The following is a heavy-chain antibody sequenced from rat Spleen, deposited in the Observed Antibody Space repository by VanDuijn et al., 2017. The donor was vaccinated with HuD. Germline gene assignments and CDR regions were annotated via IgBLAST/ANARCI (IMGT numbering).Heavy chain of an antibody. CDR1: GFTFSSYW. Sequence: EVQLVESGGGLVQPGRSLKLSCAASGFTFSSYWMYWVRQAPKKGLEWVASISSGGGGTFYRDSVKGRFTISRDNAKSTLYLQMDSLRSEETATYYCTTIAQWGAMDAWGQGASVTVSS. J-gene: IGHJ4*01. CDR2: ISSGGGGT. D-gene: IGHD3-8*01. V-gene: IGHV5-27*01. CDR3: TTIAQWGAMDA.